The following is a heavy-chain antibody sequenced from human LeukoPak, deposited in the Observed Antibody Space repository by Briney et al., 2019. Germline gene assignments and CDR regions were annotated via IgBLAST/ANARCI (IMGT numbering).Heavy chain of an antibody. D-gene: IGHD1-1*01. V-gene: IGHV4-39*01. CDR3: ARQVERLSQNDY. CDR1: GGSISSSSYY. Sequence: SETLSLTCTVSGGSISSSSYYWDWIRQSPGKGLEWIGNIYSGGSTYYTPSLKSRVTISVDTSKNQFSLKLSSVTAADTAVYYCARQVERLSQNDYWGQGTLVTVSS. J-gene: IGHJ4*02. CDR2: IYSGGST.